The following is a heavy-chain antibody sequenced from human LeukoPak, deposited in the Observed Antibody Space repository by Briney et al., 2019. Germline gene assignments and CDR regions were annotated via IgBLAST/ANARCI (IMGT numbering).Heavy chain of an antibody. J-gene: IGHJ5*02. V-gene: IGHV4-38-2*02. CDR2: MYHSGST. CDR1: GYSISSGYY. Sequence: SETLSLTCTVSGYSISSGYYWGWIRQPPGKGLEWIGSMYHSGSTYYNPSLKSRVTISVDTSKNQFSLKLSPVTAADTAVYYCARDRKAYYDSSAPNWFDPWGQGTLVTVSS. D-gene: IGHD3-22*01. CDR3: ARDRKAYYDSSAPNWFDP.